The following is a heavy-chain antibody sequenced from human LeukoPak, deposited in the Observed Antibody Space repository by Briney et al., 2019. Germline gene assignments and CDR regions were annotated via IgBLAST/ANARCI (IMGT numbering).Heavy chain of an antibody. D-gene: IGHD2-15*01. Sequence: SETLSLTCTVSGGSISSYYWSWIRQPPGKGLEWIGYIYYSGSTNYNPSLKSRVTISVDTSKNQFSLKLSSVTAADAAVYYCARLYCSGGSCAFDIWGQGTMVTVSS. CDR3: ARLYCSGGSCAFDI. CDR2: IYYSGST. J-gene: IGHJ3*02. V-gene: IGHV4-59*08. CDR1: GGSISSYY.